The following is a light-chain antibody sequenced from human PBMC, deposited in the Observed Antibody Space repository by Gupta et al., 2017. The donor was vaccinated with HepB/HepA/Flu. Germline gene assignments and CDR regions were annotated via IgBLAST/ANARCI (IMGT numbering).Light chain of an antibody. Sequence: DIQMTQSPSSVSASVGDRVTITCRASQGISSQLAWYQQKAGNAPNLLIYGASSVQSGVPSRFSGSGSGTDLTLTISSLQPEDFATYYCQQGNSVPWTFGQETKVEIK. CDR1: QGISSQ. J-gene: IGKJ1*01. CDR2: GAS. V-gene: IGKV1-12*01. CDR3: QQGNSVPWT.